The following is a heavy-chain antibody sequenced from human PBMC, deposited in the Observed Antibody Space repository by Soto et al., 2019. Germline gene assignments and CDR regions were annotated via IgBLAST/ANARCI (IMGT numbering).Heavy chain of an antibody. CDR1: GGSISSGGYY. D-gene: IGHD6-19*01. Sequence: SETLSLTCTVSGGSISSGGYYWSWIRQHPGKGLEWIGYIYYSGSTYYNPSLKSRVTISVDTSKNQFSLKLSSVTAADTAVYYCARDRTPGYSSGHDAFDIWGQGTMVTVSS. J-gene: IGHJ3*02. V-gene: IGHV4-31*02. CDR2: IYYSGST. CDR3: ARDRTPGYSSGHDAFDI.